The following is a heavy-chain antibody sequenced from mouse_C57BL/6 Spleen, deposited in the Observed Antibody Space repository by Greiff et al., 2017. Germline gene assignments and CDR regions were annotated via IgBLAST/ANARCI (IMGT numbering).Heavy chain of an antibody. Sequence: VQLQQSGAELMKPGASVKLSCKATGYTFTGYWIEWVKQRPGHGLEWIGEILPGSGSTNYNEKFKGKAPFPADTSSNTAYMQLSSLTTEDSAIYYCARKRAFNYYGSSFAYWGQGTLVTVSA. D-gene: IGHD1-1*01. J-gene: IGHJ3*01. CDR2: ILPGSGST. CDR1: GYTFTGYW. CDR3: ARKRAFNYYGSSFAY. V-gene: IGHV1-9*01.